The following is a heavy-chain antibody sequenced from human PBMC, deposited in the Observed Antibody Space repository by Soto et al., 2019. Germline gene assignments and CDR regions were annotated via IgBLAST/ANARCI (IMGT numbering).Heavy chain of an antibody. CDR3: AKDRSGSTKKLRPFDY. CDR2: ISGSGGST. J-gene: IGHJ4*02. V-gene: IGHV3-23*01. CDR1: GFTFSSYA. Sequence: GGSLRLSCAASGFTFSSYAMSWVRQAPGKGLEWVSAISGSGGSTYYADSVKGRFTISRDNSKNTLYLQMNSLRAEDTAVYYCAKDRSGSTKKLRPFDYWGQGTLVTVSS. D-gene: IGHD4-17*01.